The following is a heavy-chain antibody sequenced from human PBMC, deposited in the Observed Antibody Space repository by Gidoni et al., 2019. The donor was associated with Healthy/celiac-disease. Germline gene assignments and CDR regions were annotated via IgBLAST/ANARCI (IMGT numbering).Heavy chain of an antibody. D-gene: IGHD6-19*01. J-gene: IGHJ4*02. CDR2: ISSSSSYI. Sequence: EVQLVESGGGLVKPGGSLRLSCAASGFTFSSYSMNWVRQAPGKGLEWVSSISSSSSYIYYADSVKGRFTISRDNAKNSLYLQMNSLRAEDTAVYYCARDALAVAGHWGYYFDYWGQGTLVTVSS. CDR3: ARDALAVAGHWGYYFDY. V-gene: IGHV3-21*01. CDR1: GFTFSSYS.